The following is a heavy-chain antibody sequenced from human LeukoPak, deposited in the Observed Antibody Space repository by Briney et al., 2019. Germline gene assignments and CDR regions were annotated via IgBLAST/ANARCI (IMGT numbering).Heavy chain of an antibody. CDR2: INHSGST. CDR3: ARTDSQSNWFDP. D-gene: IGHD3-22*01. V-gene: IGHV4-34*01. Sequence: SETLSLTCAVYGGSFSGYYWSWIRQPPGKGLEWIGEINHSGSTNYNPSLKSRVTISVDTSKNQFSLKLSSVTAADTAVYYCARTDSQSNWFDPWGQGTLVTVSS. J-gene: IGHJ5*02. CDR1: GGSFSGYY.